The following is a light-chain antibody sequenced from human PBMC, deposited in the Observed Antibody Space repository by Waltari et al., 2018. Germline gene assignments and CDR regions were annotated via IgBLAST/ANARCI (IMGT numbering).Light chain of an antibody. CDR1: QGVTTN. V-gene: IGKV3-15*01. CDR2: GAS. Sequence: EIVMPQSPATLAVSPGDGATLSCRASQGVTTNLAWYQQKPVQAPRLLIYGASTRATGIPGRFSGSGSGTEFTLTISSLQSEDFAVYYCQQYNNWPPITFGQGTRLEIK. J-gene: IGKJ5*01. CDR3: QQYNNWPPIT.